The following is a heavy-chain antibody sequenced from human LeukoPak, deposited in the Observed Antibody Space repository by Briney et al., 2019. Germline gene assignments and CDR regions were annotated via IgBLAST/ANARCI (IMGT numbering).Heavy chain of an antibody. J-gene: IGHJ6*04. CDR1: GFTFSSYA. D-gene: IGHD2-15*01. CDR3: ARERVVVVATTYYYYGMDV. V-gene: IGHV3-30*04. Sequence: PGRSLRLSCAASGFTFSSYAMHWVRQAPGKGLEWVAVMSYDGTNKYYADSVKGRFTISRDNSKNTLYLQMNSLRAEDTAVYYCARERVVVVATTYYYYGMDVWGKGTAVTVSS. CDR2: MSYDGTNK.